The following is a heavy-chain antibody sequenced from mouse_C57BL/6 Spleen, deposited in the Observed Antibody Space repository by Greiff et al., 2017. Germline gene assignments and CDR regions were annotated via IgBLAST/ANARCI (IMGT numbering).Heavy chain of an antibody. CDR3: ARGGVATRYFDV. D-gene: IGHD1-1*01. Sequence: QVQLKQPGAELVRPGSSVKLSCKASGYTFTSYWMHWVKQRPIQGLEWIGNIDPSDSETHYNQKFKDKATLTVDKSSSTAYMQLSSLTSEDSAVYYGARGGVATRYFDVWGTGTTVTVSS. V-gene: IGHV1-52*01. J-gene: IGHJ1*03. CDR2: IDPSDSET. CDR1: GYTFTSYW.